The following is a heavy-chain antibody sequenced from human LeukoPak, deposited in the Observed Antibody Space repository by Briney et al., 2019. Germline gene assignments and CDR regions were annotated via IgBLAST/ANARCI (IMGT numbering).Heavy chain of an antibody. V-gene: IGHV4-39*01. CDR1: GGSIRRSSYH. D-gene: IGHD2-15*01. J-gene: IGHJ4*02. CDR3: ARLPLCSGGSCYSGGFDY. CDR2: TYHSGST. Sequence: PSETLSLTCTVSGGSIRRSSYHWGWIRQPPGKGLEWIGSTYHSGSTYYNPSLKSRVTISVDTSNNQFSLKLSSVTAADTAVYYCARLPLCSGGSCYSGGFDYWGQGALVTVSS.